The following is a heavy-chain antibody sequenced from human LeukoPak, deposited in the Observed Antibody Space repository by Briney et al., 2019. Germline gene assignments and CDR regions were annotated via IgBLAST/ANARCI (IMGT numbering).Heavy chain of an antibody. V-gene: IGHV4-38-2*02. CDR1: GYSISSGYY. Sequence: PSETLSLTCTVSGYSISSGYYWGWIRRPPGKGLEWIGSIYHSGSTYYNPSLKSRVTISVDTSKNQFSLKLSSVTAADTAVYYCARGPRRGMVRGVYHYWGQGTLVTVSS. J-gene: IGHJ4*02. CDR2: IYHSGST. D-gene: IGHD3-10*01. CDR3: ARGPRRGMVRGVYHY.